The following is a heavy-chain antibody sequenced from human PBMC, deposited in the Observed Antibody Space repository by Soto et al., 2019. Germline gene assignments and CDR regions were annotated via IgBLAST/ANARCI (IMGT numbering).Heavy chain of an antibody. CDR3: AREPDY. J-gene: IGHJ4*02. Sequence: QVQLQESGPGLVKPSETLSLTCTVSGRSISTYYWSWIRQPPGKGLEWIGYVYYSGSTNYNPSLXRPXTISVDTSKNQFSLRLSSVTAADTAGYYCAREPDYWGQGTLVTVSS. CDR1: GRSISTYY. CDR2: VYYSGST. V-gene: IGHV4-59*01.